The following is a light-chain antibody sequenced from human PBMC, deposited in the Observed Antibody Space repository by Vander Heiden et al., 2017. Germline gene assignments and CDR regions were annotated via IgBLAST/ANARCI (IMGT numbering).Light chain of an antibody. Sequence: DIQMTQSPSSLSASVGDRVTITLQASQDISNYLNWYQQKPGKAPKLLIYEASKLETGVPSRFSGSGSGTDFTFTISSLQPEDIATYDCQQYDNLPPPTFGGGTKVEI. CDR2: EAS. CDR1: QDISNY. J-gene: IGKJ4*01. V-gene: IGKV1-33*01. CDR3: QQYDNLPPPT.